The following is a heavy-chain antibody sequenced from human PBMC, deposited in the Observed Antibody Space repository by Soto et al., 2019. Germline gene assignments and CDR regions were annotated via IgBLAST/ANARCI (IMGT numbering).Heavy chain of an antibody. CDR2: ISSDGSNK. CDR3: ARAFLEMAPQGYFDY. D-gene: IGHD3-3*01. V-gene: IGHV3-30-3*01. J-gene: IGHJ4*02. Sequence: PGGSLRLSCAASGFTSSSYAMHWVRQAPGKGLEWVAVISSDGSNKYYADSVKGRFTISRDNSKNTLHLQMNSLRAEDMAVYYCARAFLEMAPQGYFDYWGQGTLVTVSS. CDR1: GFTSSSYA.